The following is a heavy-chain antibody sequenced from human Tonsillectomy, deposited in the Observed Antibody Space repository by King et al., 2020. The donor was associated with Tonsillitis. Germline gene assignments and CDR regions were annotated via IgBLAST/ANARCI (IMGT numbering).Heavy chain of an antibody. Sequence: VQLVESGGGVVQPGRSLRLACAASGFIFSNYAMHWVRQAPGKGPEWVAVISFDESNYYEDPVKGRFPISRDNSKSTLYLQMNSRRAEDTAMYYCVRGLGGDSRLNYFDYWGQGTLATVSS. CDR3: VRGLGGDSRLNYFDY. CDR2: ISFDESN. CDR1: GFIFSNYA. D-gene: IGHD2-21*02. V-gene: IGHV3-30*04. J-gene: IGHJ4*02.